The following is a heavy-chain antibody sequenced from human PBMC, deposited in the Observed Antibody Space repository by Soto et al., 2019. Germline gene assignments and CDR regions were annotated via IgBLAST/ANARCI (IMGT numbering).Heavy chain of an antibody. CDR1: GFTFSSFC. CDR3: ARGASGFGNLDC. D-gene: IGHD6-19*01. V-gene: IGHV3-74*01. CDR2: IDSEGSPT. Sequence: EVQLVESGGGLVQPGGSLRLSCPASGFTFSSFCMHWARHAPGNGLVWVSLIDSEGSPTNYAAFVKGRFTISRDIAKNTLYLQMNILRVEDTAVYSGARGASGFGNLDCWGQGTLGTVSS. J-gene: IGHJ4*02.